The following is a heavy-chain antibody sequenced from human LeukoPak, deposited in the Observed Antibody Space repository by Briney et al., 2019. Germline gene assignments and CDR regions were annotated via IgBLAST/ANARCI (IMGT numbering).Heavy chain of an antibody. CDR1: GASIISDHHY. CDR3: ARQFNWYFDL. CDR2: IYHSGST. J-gene: IGHJ2*01. Sequence: PSETLSLTCFVSGASIISDHHYWGWVRQPPGKGLEWIGYIYHSGSTYYNPSLKSRVTISVDRSKNHFSLKLSSVTAADTAVYYCARQFNWYFDLWGRGTLVTVSS. V-gene: IGHV4-39*01.